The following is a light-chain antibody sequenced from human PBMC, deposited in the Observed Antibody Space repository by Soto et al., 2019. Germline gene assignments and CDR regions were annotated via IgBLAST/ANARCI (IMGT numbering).Light chain of an antibody. CDR1: SSNIGAGYD. CDR3: QSYDRSLSGSV. CDR2: GNS. J-gene: IGLJ3*02. V-gene: IGLV1-40*01. Sequence: QAVVTQPPSVSGAPGQRVTISCTGNSSNIGAGYDVHWYQQLPGKAPKLLIFGNSHRPSGVPDRFFGSKSGTSASLAITGLQDEDEADYYCQSYDRSLSGSVFGGGTPLTVL.